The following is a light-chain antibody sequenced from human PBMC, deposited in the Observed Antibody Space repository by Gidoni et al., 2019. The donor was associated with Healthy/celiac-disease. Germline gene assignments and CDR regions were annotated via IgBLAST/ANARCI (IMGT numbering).Light chain of an antibody. J-gene: IGKJ1*01. Sequence: EIVMTPSPATLSVSPGERATLSCRASPSVSSNLAWYQQKPGQAPRLLIYGASTRATGIPARFSGSGSGTEFTLTISSLQSEDFAVYYCQQYNNWPPWTFGQGTKVEIK. CDR3: QQYNNWPPWT. CDR1: PSVSSN. V-gene: IGKV3-15*01. CDR2: GAS.